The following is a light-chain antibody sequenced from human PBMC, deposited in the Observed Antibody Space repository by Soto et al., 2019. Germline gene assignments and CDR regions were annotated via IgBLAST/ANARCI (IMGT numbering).Light chain of an antibody. CDR1: QSVSSSY. Sequence: EIVLTQSPGTLSLSPGERATLSCWASQSVSSSYLAWYQQKPGQAPRLLIYGASSRATGIPDRFSGSGSGTDFTLIISRLEPEDFAVYYCQQYGSSPSITFGQGTRLEIK. V-gene: IGKV3-20*01. CDR2: GAS. J-gene: IGKJ5*01. CDR3: QQYGSSPSIT.